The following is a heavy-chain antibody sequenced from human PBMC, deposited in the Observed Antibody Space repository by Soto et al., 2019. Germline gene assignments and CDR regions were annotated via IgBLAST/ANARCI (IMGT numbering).Heavy chain of an antibody. CDR3: AKTAAGGKNYYGMDV. CDR1: GYSFTSYW. J-gene: IGHJ6*02. V-gene: IGHV5-51*03. CDR2: IYPGDSDT. D-gene: IGHD6-13*01. Sequence: GKSLKISCKGSGYSFTSYWIGWARQMPGKGLEWMGIIYPGDSDTRYSPSFQGQVTISADKSISTAYLQWSSLKASDTAMYYCAKTAAGGKNYYGMDVWGQGTTVTVSS.